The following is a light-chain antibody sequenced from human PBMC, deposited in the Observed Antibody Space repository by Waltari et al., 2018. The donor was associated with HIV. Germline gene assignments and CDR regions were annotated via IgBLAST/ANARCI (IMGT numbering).Light chain of an antibody. CDR2: EVS. J-gene: IGLJ2*01. Sequence: QSALTQPASVSGSPGQSITISCPGTSSAVGGYNYVSWYQQHPGKAPKLMIYEVSNRPSGVSNRFSGSKSGNTASLTISGLQAEDEADYYCSSYTSSSTPYVVFGGGTKLTVL. CDR1: SSAVGGYNY. CDR3: SSYTSSSTPYVV. V-gene: IGLV2-14*01.